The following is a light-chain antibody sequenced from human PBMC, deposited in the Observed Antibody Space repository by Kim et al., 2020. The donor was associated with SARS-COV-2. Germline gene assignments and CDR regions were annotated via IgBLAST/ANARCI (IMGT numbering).Light chain of an antibody. CDR2: GAS. CDR3: QQYGDSLT. V-gene: IGKV3-20*01. CDR1: QSVISSY. J-gene: IGKJ4*01. Sequence: EIVLTQSPGTLSLSPGDEATLYCRASQSVISSYLGWYQQKPGQPPRLLIYGASNRAPGIPDRFSGSGSGTHFSLTISKLDPEDFAVYFCQQYGDSLTFGGGTKVDIQ.